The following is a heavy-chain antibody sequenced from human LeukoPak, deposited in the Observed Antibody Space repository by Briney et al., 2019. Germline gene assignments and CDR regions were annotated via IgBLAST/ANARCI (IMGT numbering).Heavy chain of an antibody. V-gene: IGHV1-2*02. CDR3: ARDPGELYYFDY. J-gene: IGHJ4*02. CDR2: INPNSGGT. CDR1: GYTFTGYY. Sequence: ASVKVSCKASGYTFTGYYMHWVRQAPGQGLEWMGWINPNSGGTNYAQKFQGRVTMTRDTSISTAYMELSRLRSDDPAVYYCARDPGELYYFDYWGQGTLVTVSS. D-gene: IGHD7-27*01.